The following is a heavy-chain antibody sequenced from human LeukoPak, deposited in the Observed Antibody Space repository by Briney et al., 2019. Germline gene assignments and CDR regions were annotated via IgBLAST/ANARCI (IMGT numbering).Heavy chain of an antibody. V-gene: IGHV4-34*01. CDR1: GASHSGYY. Sequence: MPSETLSLTCAVYGASHSGYYWSWIRQPPGKGLEWIGEIHHSGSTNYNPSLKSRVTISEDTSKNQFSLKLSSVTAADTDVYYCASGYYDSSGSVDYWGQGTLVTVSS. J-gene: IGHJ4*02. CDR2: IHHSGST. D-gene: IGHD3-22*01. CDR3: ASGYYDSSGSVDY.